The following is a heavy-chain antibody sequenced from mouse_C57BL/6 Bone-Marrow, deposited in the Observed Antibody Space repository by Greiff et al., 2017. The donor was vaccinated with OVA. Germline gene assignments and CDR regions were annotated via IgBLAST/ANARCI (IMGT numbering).Heavy chain of an antibody. CDR3: ARGGLRLVGYFDV. CDR1: GYTFTDYY. Sequence: EVQLQQSGPELVKPGASVKISCKASGYTFTDYYMNWVKQSHGKSLEWIGDINPNNGGTSYNQKFKGKATLTVDKSSSTAYMELRSLTSEDSAVYYCARGGLRLVGYFDVWGTGTTVTVSS. V-gene: IGHV1-26*01. CDR2: INPNNGGT. D-gene: IGHD1-2*01. J-gene: IGHJ1*03.